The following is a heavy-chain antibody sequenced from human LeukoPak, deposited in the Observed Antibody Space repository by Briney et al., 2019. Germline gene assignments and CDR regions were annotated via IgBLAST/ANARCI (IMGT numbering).Heavy chain of an antibody. D-gene: IGHD6-19*01. Sequence: SETLSLTCTVSGGSISSYYWSWIRQPPGKGLEWIGYIYYSGSTNYNPSLKSRVTISVDTSKNQFSLKLSSVTAADTAVYYCARQGGYSSGWSFWGQGTLVTVSS. CDR3: ARQGGYSSGWSF. CDR1: GGSISSYY. J-gene: IGHJ4*02. V-gene: IGHV4-59*08. CDR2: IYYSGST.